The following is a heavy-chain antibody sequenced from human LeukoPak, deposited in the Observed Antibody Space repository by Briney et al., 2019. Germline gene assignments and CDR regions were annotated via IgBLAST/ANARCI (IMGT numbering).Heavy chain of an antibody. D-gene: IGHD2-2*01. CDR1: GYTFTSYY. CDR2: INPSGGST. CDR3: ARDLGYCSSTSCFIDAFDI. V-gene: IGHV1-46*01. J-gene: IGHJ3*02. Sequence: ASVKVSCKASGYTFTSYYMHWVRQAPGQGLEWMGIINPSGGSTSYAQKFQGRVTITADESTSTAYMELSSLRSEDTAVYYCARDLGYCSSTSCFIDAFDIWGQGTMVTVSS.